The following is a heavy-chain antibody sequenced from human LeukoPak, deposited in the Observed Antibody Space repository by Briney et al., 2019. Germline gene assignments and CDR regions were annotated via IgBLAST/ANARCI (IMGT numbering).Heavy chain of an antibody. CDR2: ISASGDKT. D-gene: IGHD2-21*01. CDR1: NFTFGVYA. J-gene: IGHJ6*03. CDR3: AKYWGGHFYYSLDG. V-gene: IGHV3-23*01. Sequence: GGSLSLSCVATNFTFGVYARSGVRQAPGKGLEWISLISASGDKTYYADSVKGGFTDSRDNSRNTLSLQIDSQTAEDTAVNYCAKYWGGHFYYSLDGWGTGTMVIVSS.